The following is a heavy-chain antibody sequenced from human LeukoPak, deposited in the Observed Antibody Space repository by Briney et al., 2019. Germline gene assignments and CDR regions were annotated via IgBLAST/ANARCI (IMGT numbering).Heavy chain of an antibody. D-gene: IGHD1-14*01. J-gene: IGHJ4*02. CDR3: ARDLSIPPTQYYFDY. CDR2: IIPVFGTA. V-gene: IGHV1-69*05. Sequence: TVNVSCKASGGTFSSYAISWVRQAPGQGLEWMGGIIPVFGTANYAQKFQGRVTITTDESTSTAYLELSSLRSEDTAVYYCARDLSIPPTQYYFDYWGQGTLVTVSS. CDR1: GGTFSSYA.